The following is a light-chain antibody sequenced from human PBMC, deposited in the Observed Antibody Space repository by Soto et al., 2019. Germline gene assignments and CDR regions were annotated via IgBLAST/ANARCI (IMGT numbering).Light chain of an antibody. J-gene: IGKJ4*01. CDR1: QSVSSSY. CDR2: GAS. Sequence: EIVLTQSPGTLSLSPGERATLSCRASQSVSSSYLAWYQQKPGQAPRLLIYGASSRATGIPDRFSGSGFGPACTLTISRLEPEDFAVYYCQQAGSSPLTFGGGTKVEIK. V-gene: IGKV3-20*01. CDR3: QQAGSSPLT.